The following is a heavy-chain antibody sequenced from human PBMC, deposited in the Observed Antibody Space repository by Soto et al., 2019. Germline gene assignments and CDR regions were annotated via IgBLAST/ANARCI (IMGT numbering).Heavy chain of an antibody. J-gene: IGHJ3*02. CDR3: AREGGGFGESNHDAFDI. V-gene: IGHV1-69*01. D-gene: IGHD3-10*01. CDR1: GGTFSSYA. CDR2: IIPIFGTA. Sequence: QVQLVQSGAEVKKPGSSVKVSCKASGGTFSSYAISWVRQAPGQGLEWMGGIIPIFGTANYAQKFQGRVTITADESPSTAYMELSSLRSEDTAVYYCAREGGGFGESNHDAFDIWGQGTMVTVSS.